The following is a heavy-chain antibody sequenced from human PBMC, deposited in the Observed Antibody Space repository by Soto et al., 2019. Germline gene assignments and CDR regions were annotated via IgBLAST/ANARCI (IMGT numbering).Heavy chain of an antibody. Sequence: ASVKVSCKASGYTFSSYAMHWVRQTPGQRLEWMGWINAGYGNTKSSQKFQDRVTISRDTSASTAYMELTSLRSEDTAVYYCARDTGDGTFDFWGQGTLVTVSS. CDR1: GYTFSSYA. CDR2: INAGYGNT. J-gene: IGHJ4*02. CDR3: ARDTGDGTFDF. D-gene: IGHD7-27*01. V-gene: IGHV1-3*01.